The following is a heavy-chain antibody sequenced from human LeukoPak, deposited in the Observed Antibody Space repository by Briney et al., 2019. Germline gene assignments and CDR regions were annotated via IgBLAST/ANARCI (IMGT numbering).Heavy chain of an antibody. CDR2: ISYDGNNK. V-gene: IGHV3-30*18. J-gene: IGHJ6*02. Sequence: GGSLRLSCAASGFTGSNNYMSWVRQAPGKGLEWVAVISYDGNNKYYADSVKGRFTISRNNSKNTLYLQMNSLRPEDTAVYYCAKPQGFLFTRPYGMDVWGQGTTVTVSS. CDR3: AKPQGFLFTRPYGMDV. D-gene: IGHD2-21*01. CDR1: GFTGSNNY.